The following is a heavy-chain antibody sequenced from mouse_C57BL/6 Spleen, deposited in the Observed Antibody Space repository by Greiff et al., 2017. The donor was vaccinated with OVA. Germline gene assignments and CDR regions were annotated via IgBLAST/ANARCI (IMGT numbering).Heavy chain of an antibody. D-gene: IGHD2-2*01. CDR1: GYAFSSYW. CDR3: ARMGYDGGYYAMDY. Sequence: QVQLKQSGAELVKPGASVKISCKASGYAFSSYWMNWVKQRPGKGLEWIGQIYPGDGDTNYNGKFKGKATLTADKSSSTAYMQLSSLTSEDSAVYFCARMGYDGGYYAMDYWGQGTSVTVSS. CDR2: IYPGDGDT. V-gene: IGHV1-80*01. J-gene: IGHJ4*01.